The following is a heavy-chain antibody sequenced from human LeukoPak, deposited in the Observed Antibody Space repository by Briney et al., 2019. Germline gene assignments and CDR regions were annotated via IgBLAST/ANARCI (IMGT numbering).Heavy chain of an antibody. CDR3: ARGRGSGSYNNYYYIDV. V-gene: IGHV3-53*01. Sequence: GGSLRLSCAASGFTVISNYMTWVRQAPRKGLEGVSVIYSFNTTYYADSVNGRFTIFRDTSKNTLHLQMDRLRAEDTAVYYCARGRGSGSYNNYYYIDVWGKGATVTVS. CDR2: IYSFNTT. CDR1: GFTVISNY. J-gene: IGHJ6*03. D-gene: IGHD3-10*01.